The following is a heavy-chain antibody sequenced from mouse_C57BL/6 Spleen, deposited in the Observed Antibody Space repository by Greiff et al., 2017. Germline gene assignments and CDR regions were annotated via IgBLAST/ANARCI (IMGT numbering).Heavy chain of an antibody. V-gene: IGHV1-66*01. Sequence: QVQLQQSGPELVKPGASVKISCKASGYSFTSYYIHWVKQRPGQGLEWIGWIYPGSGNTKYNEKFKGKATLTADTSSSTAYMQLSSLTSEDSAVYYCARVTTVVAPYAMDYWGQGTSVTVSS. J-gene: IGHJ4*01. D-gene: IGHD1-1*01. CDR3: ARVTTVVAPYAMDY. CDR2: IYPGSGNT. CDR1: GYSFTSYY.